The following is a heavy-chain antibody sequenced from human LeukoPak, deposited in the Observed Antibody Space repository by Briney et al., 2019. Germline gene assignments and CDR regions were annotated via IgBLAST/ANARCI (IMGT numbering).Heavy chain of an antibody. J-gene: IGHJ4*02. V-gene: IGHV3-9*01. CDR1: GFTFDDYA. CDR2: ISWNSGSI. D-gene: IGHD3-3*01. Sequence: GGSLRLSCAASGFTFDDYAMHWVRQAPGKGLEWVSGISWNSGSIGYEDSVKGRFTISRDNAKNSLYLQMNSLRAEDTALYYCAKAGYDFWSGKPLDYWGQGTLVTVSS. CDR3: AKAGYDFWSGKPLDY.